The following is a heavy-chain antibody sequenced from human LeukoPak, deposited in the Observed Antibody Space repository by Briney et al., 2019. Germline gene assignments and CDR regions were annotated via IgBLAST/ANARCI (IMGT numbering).Heavy chain of an antibody. CDR1: GFTFSSYS. CDR3: ARDIHSYGNAFDI. D-gene: IGHD5-18*01. CDR2: ISSSSSYI. J-gene: IGHJ3*02. V-gene: IGHV3-21*01. Sequence: GGSLRLSCAASGFTFSSYSMNWVRQAPGKGPEWVSSISSSSSYIYYADSVKGRFTISRDNAKNSLYLQMNSLRAGDTAVYYCARDIHSYGNAFDIWGQGTMVTVSS.